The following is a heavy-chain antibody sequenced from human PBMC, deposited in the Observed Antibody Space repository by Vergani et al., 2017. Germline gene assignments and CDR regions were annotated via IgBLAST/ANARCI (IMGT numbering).Heavy chain of an antibody. V-gene: IGHV1-2*02. CDR3: ARDAGG. Sequence: QVQLVQSGAEVKKPGASVKVSCKASGYTFTGYYMHWVRQAPGQGLEWMGWINPNSGGRNYAQKLQGRVTMTTYTSTSTAYMALRSLRSDDTAVYYCARDAGGWGQGTMVTVSS. CDR2: INPNSGGR. D-gene: IGHD4-23*01. J-gene: IGHJ3*01. CDR1: GYTFTGYY.